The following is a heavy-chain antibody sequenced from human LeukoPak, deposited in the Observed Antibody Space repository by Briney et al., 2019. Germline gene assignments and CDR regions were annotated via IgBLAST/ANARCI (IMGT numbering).Heavy chain of an antibody. CDR3: ALASRGSSLPVRKIT. D-gene: IGHD3-10*02. Sequence: GGSLRLSCAGSGFTFSNYWMTWVRQAPGKGLEWVAIIKQDGSEKHYVDSVKGRFTISRDNAKNSLYLEMNSLRVEDTAVFYCALASRGSSLPVRKITWGQGTLVTVSS. V-gene: IGHV3-7*01. CDR1: GFTFSNYW. J-gene: IGHJ4*02. CDR2: IKQDGSEK.